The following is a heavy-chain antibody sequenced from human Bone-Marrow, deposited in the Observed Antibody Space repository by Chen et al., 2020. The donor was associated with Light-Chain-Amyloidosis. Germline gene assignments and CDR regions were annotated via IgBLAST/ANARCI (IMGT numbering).Heavy chain of an antibody. Sequence: EVQLVETGGGVVRPGESLRLPCAAPGFTFSSHAMSWVRQAPGKGLEWVSGISGSGGSTYYADSVKGRFTISRDNSKNTLYLQMNSLRAEDTAVYYCAKRPPYPSIYGMDVWGQGTTVTVSS. CDR1: GFTFSSHA. V-gene: IGHV3-23*04. J-gene: IGHJ6*02. CDR2: ISGSGGST. CDR3: AKRPPYPSIYGMDV. D-gene: IGHD2-21*01.